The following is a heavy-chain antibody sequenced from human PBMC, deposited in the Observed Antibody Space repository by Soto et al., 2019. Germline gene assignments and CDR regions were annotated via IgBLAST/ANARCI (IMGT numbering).Heavy chain of an antibody. CDR2: IIPILGIP. CDR1: GGTFSSYT. D-gene: IGHD3-10*01. J-gene: IGHJ6*02. Sequence: QVQLVQSGAEVKKPGSSVKVSCKASGGTFSSYTISWVRQAPGQGLEWMGRIIPILGIPNYAQKIQGRVTITENKSTSTDYMELSSLRSEDTAVYYCARFRGSYGMDVWGQGTTVTVSS. CDR3: ARFRGSYGMDV. V-gene: IGHV1-69*02.